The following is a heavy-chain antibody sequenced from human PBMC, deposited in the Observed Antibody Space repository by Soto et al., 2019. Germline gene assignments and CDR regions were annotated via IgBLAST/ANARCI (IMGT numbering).Heavy chain of an antibody. D-gene: IGHD3-10*01. V-gene: IGHV4-31*03. Sequence: SETLSLTCTVSGGSIRSGGYYWSWIRQHPGKGLEWIGYIYYSGSTYYNPSLKSRVTISVDTSKNQFSLKLSSVTAADTAVYYCARDHNSYYYGSGTLYYYYYGMDVWGQGTTVTVSS. CDR2: IYYSGST. J-gene: IGHJ6*02. CDR1: GGSIRSGGYY. CDR3: ARDHNSYYYGSGTLYYYYYGMDV.